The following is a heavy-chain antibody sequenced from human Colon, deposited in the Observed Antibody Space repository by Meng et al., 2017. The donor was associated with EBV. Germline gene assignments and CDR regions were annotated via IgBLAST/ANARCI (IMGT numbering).Heavy chain of an antibody. J-gene: IGHJ4*02. CDR3: ARGPGGSYYLYYFDY. D-gene: IGHD1-26*01. CDR1: CGSFSGYY. CDR2: INHSGST. Sequence: QGQLQQWGAGLLKPSETLSLPCAVYCGSFSGYYWSWIRQPPEKGLEWIGEINHSGSTNYNPSLKSRVTISVDTSKKQFSLKLSSVTAADTAVYYCARGPGGSYYLYYFDYWGQGTLVTVSS. V-gene: IGHV4-34*01.